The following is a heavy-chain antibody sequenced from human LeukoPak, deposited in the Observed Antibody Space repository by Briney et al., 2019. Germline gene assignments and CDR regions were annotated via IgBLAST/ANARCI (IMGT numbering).Heavy chain of an antibody. D-gene: IGHD3-9*01. V-gene: IGHV4-39*07. CDR2: VYYSGST. Sequence: SETLSLTCTVSGGSISSSDYYWGWIRQPPGKGLEWIGSVYYSGSTYYNPSLKSRVTISVDTSKNQFSLKLRSVTAADTAVYYCARRPRNDILTGTPFDYWGQGILVTVSS. CDR1: GGSISSSDYY. J-gene: IGHJ4*02. CDR3: ARRPRNDILTGTPFDY.